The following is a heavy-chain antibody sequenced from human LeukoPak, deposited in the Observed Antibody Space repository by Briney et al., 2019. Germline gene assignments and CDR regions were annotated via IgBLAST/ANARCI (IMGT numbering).Heavy chain of an antibody. CDR2: ISSSSSYI. CDR1: GFTFSSYS. D-gene: IGHD2-2*01. V-gene: IGHV3-21*01. Sequence: GGSLRLSCAASGFTFSSYSMNWVRQAPGKGLEWVSSISSSSSYIYYADSVKGRFTISRDNAMNSLYLQMNSLRAEDTAVYYCAVQSSTNFLYWGQGTLVTVSS. CDR3: AVQSSTNFLY. J-gene: IGHJ4*02.